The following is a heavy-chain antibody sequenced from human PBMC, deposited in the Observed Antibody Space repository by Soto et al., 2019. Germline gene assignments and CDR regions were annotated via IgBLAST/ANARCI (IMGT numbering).Heavy chain of an antibody. CDR1: GGSFSGYY. CDR2: INHSGST. J-gene: IGHJ5*02. V-gene: IGHV4-34*01. CDR3: ATTYYDILDGVGWFDP. D-gene: IGHD3-9*01. Sequence: SETLSLTCAVYGGSFSGYYWSWIRQPPGKGLEWIGEINHSGSTNYNPSLKSRVTISVDTSKNQFSLKLSSVTAADTAVYYCATTYYDILDGVGWFDPWGQGTLVTVSS.